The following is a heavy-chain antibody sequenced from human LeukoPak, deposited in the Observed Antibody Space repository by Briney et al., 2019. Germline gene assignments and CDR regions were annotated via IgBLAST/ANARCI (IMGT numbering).Heavy chain of an antibody. CDR1: GYSFTSYR. CDR2: IYPGDSDT. J-gene: IGHJ4*02. D-gene: IGHD5-12*01. V-gene: IGHV5-51*01. CDR3: ARRSVATGGDLGY. Sequence: GESLKISCKGSGYSFTSYRIGWVRQMPGKGLEWMGVIYPGDSDTRYSPSFQGQVTISADKSISTAYLQWSSLKASDTAMYYCARRSVATGGDLGYWGQGTLVTVSS.